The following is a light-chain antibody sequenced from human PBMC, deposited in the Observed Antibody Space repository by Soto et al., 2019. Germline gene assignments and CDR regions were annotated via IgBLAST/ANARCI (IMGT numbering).Light chain of an antibody. J-gene: IGKJ1*01. CDR3: QQYNSWPRT. CDR2: VAS. V-gene: IGKV3-15*01. CDR1: QRVSSK. Sequence: EIVMTQSPATLSVSPRERATLSCRASQRVSSKLAWYQQKPGQAPRLLIYVASTRDTGIPARFSGSGSGTEFTLTISSLQSEDFAVYYCQQYNSWPRTFGQGTKVEIK.